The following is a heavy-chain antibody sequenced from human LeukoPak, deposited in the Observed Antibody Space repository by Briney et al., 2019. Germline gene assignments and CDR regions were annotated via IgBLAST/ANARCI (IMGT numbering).Heavy chain of an antibody. CDR2: IRYDGSNR. CDR1: GFTFSSYG. CDR3: ANGPQYNILTGFYKVRSHLDY. V-gene: IGHV3-30*02. Sequence: GSLRLSCAASGFTFSSYGMHWVRQAPGKGLEWVAFIRYDGSNRHYADSVKGRFTISRDNSKNMLHLQMNSLRAEDTAVYYCANGPQYNILTGFYKVRSHLDYWGQGTLVTVSS. D-gene: IGHD3-9*01. J-gene: IGHJ4*02.